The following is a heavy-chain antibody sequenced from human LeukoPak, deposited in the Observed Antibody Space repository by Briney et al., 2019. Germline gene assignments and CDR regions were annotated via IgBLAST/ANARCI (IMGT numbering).Heavy chain of an antibody. V-gene: IGHV3-21*01. CDR1: GFTFSSYS. Sequence: PGGSLRLSCAASGFTFSSYSMNWVRQAPGKGLEWVSSISSSSSYIYYADSVKGRFTISRDNAKNSLYLQMNSLRAEDTAVYYCARGRPYYDFWSGYYTEYFQHGGQGTLSPSPQ. CDR3: ARGRPYYDFWSGYYTEYFQH. CDR2: ISSSSSYI. J-gene: IGHJ1*01. D-gene: IGHD3-3*01.